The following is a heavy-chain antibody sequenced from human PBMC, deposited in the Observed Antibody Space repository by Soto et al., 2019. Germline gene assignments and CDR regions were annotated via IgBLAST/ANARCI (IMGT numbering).Heavy chain of an antibody. CDR3: AKDAEESVNEPIPGDC. J-gene: IGHJ4*02. V-gene: IGHV3-23*01. CDR2: ISGSGRMT. CDR1: VFTFRNFA. D-gene: IGHD1-1*01. Sequence: WGALRLPWATSVFTFRNFAMAWVRQAPGKGLEWVSGISGSGRMTYYAHSVNGHFTISRDNSKNTLYLQMNSLRAEDTSVYYCAKDAEESVNEPIPGDCWGQGTVVTVSS.